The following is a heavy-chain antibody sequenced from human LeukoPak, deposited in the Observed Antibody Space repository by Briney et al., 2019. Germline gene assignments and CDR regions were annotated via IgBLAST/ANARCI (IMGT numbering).Heavy chain of an antibody. D-gene: IGHD5-18*01. V-gene: IGHV7-4-1*02. CDR3: ARKVDTAMVRGYYYYYMDV. CDR1: GGTFSSYA. J-gene: IGHJ6*03. CDR2: INTNTGNP. Sequence: GASVKVSCKASGGTFSSYAISWVRQATGQGLEWMGWINTNTGNPTYAQGFTGRFVFSLDTSVSTAYLQISSLKAEDTAVYYCARKVDTAMVRGYYYYYMDVWGKGTTVTVSS.